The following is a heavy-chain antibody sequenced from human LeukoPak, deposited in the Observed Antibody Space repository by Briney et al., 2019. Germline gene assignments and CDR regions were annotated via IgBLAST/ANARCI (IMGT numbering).Heavy chain of an antibody. CDR2: IKQDGSEK. J-gene: IGHJ3*02. CDR1: GFTFSSYW. D-gene: IGHD2-15*01. V-gene: IGHV3-7*01. Sequence: GGSLRLSCAASGFTFSSYWMSWVRQAPGKGLEWVANIKQDGSEKYYVDSVKGRFTIPRDNAKNSLYLQMNSLRAEDTAVYYCARDGGSWFPPTDDAFDIWGQGTMVTVSS. CDR3: ARDGGSWFPPTDDAFDI.